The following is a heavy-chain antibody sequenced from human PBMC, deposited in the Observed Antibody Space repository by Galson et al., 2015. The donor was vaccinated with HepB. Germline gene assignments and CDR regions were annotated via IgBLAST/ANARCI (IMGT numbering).Heavy chain of an antibody. CDR1: GYTFTNYY. D-gene: IGHD2-21*01. CDR2: IKSSDGST. CDR3: SRGPHAVLVIAGDFDY. J-gene: IGHJ4*02. V-gene: IGHV1-46*03. Sequence: SVKVSCKASGYTFTNYYIHWVRQAPGQGLEWMAIIKSSDGSTAYAQKFQGRVTVTRDTSTSTVYMELSSLISDDTAVYYCSRGPHAVLVIAGDFDYWGQGTLVTVSS.